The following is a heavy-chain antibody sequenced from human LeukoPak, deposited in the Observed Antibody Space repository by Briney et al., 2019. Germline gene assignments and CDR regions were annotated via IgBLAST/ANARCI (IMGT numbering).Heavy chain of an antibody. CDR1: GFTFRSFW. CDR3: AREPYYYYYYMDV. Sequence: PGGSLRLSCAASGFTFRSFWMSWVRQAPGKGLEWVANIKQDGSERYYMDSVKGRFTISRDNAKNSLYLRLSSLGAEDTAVYYCAREPYYYYYYMDVWGKGTTVTVSS. J-gene: IGHJ6*03. CDR2: IKQDGSER. V-gene: IGHV3-7*01.